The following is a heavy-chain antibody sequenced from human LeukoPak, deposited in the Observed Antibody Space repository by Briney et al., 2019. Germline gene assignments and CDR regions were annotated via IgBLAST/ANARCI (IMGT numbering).Heavy chain of an antibody. CDR3: ARRSYDGSGYYYVDY. V-gene: IGHV4-39*01. D-gene: IGHD3-22*01. J-gene: IGHJ4*02. CDR1: GGSISSSGYY. Sequence: SETLSLTCTVSGGSISSSGYYWGWIRQPPGKGLEWVGSISSGGSTHYIPSLKSRVTISVDTSKNQFSLKLSSVTAADTAVYYCARRSYDGSGYYYVDYWGQGTLVTVSS. CDR2: ISSGGST.